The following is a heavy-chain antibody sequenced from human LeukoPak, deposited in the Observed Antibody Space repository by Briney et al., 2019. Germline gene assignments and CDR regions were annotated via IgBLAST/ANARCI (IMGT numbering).Heavy chain of an antibody. V-gene: IGHV4-59*01. CDR3: ARGGGNYYYYYMDV. J-gene: IGHJ6*03. D-gene: IGHD2-15*01. CDR1: GGSISSYY. CDR2: IYYSGST. Sequence: SETLSPTCTVSGGSISSYYWSWIRQPPGKGLEWIGYIYYSGSTNYNPSLKSRVTISVDTSKNQFSLKLSSVTAADTAVYYCARGGGNYYYYYMDVWGKGTTVTVS.